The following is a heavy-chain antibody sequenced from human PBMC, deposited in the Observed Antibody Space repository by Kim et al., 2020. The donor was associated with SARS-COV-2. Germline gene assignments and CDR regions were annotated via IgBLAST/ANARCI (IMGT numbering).Heavy chain of an antibody. CDR2: IYYSGST. CDR1: GGSISITTSY. V-gene: IGHV4-39*02. J-gene: IGHJ3*02. Sequence: SETLSLTCSFSGGSISITTSYWGWIRQPPGKGLEWIGSIYYSGSTYYNPSLKRRVTISVDTSKNHFSLKLTSVTAADTAVYYCARFDYGDAFDIWGRGTMVTVSS. D-gene: IGHD3-10*01. CDR3: ARFDYGDAFDI.